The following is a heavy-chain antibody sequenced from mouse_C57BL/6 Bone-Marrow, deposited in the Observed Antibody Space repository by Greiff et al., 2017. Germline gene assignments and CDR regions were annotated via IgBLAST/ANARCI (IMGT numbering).Heavy chain of an antibody. J-gene: IGHJ1*03. Sequence: QVQLQQPGAELVMPGASVKLSCKASGYTFTSYWMHWVKQRPGQGLEWIGEIDPSDSYTTYNPKFKGKSTLTVDKSSSTAYMQLSRLTSEDSAVYYCANDGYFWYFDVWGTGTTVTVSS. D-gene: IGHD2-3*01. CDR1: GYTFTSYW. CDR2: IDPSDSYT. CDR3: ANDGYFWYFDV. V-gene: IGHV1-69*01.